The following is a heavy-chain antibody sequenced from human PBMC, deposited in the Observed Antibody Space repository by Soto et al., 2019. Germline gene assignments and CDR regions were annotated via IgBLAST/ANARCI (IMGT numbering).Heavy chain of an antibody. Sequence: KASETLSLTCAVSGGSISSSNWWSWVRQPPGKGLEWIGEIYHSGSTNYNPSLKSRVTISVDKSKNQFSLKLSSVTAADTAVYYCARGGVVADGWFDPWGQGTLVTVSS. D-gene: IGHD2-15*01. CDR1: GGSISSSNW. CDR3: ARGGVVADGWFDP. CDR2: IYHSGST. J-gene: IGHJ5*02. V-gene: IGHV4-4*02.